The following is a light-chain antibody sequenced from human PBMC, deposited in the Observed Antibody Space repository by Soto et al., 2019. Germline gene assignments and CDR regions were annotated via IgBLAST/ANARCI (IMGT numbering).Light chain of an antibody. Sequence: FVLTQSPGTLSLSPGERATLSCRAIQTVRNNYLAWYQQKPGQAPRLLIYDASSRATGIPDRFSGGGSGTDFTLTISRLEPEDFAVYYCQQYGSSPRITFGQGTRLEI. J-gene: IGKJ5*01. V-gene: IGKV3-20*01. CDR3: QQYGSSPRIT. CDR1: QTVRNNY. CDR2: DAS.